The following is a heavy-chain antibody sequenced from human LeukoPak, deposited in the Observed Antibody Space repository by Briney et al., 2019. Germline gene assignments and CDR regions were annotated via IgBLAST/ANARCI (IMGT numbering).Heavy chain of an antibody. D-gene: IGHD3-10*01. Sequence: GGSLRLSCAASGFIFDDYGMSWVRQAPGKGLEWVSGINWNGGRTGYADSVKGRFTISRDNAKNSLYLQMNSLRAEDMALYYCAKAASAMVRGVIVGWGQGTLVTVSS. CDR2: INWNGGRT. V-gene: IGHV3-20*04. J-gene: IGHJ4*02. CDR3: AKAASAMVRGVIVG. CDR1: GFIFDDYG.